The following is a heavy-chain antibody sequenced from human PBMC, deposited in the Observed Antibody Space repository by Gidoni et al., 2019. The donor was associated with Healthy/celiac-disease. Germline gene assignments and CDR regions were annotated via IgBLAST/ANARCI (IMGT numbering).Heavy chain of an antibody. J-gene: IGHJ1*01. CDR3: AKDEDVVPAAEKGYFQH. Sequence: EVQLLEYGGGLVQPGGSLRLSCAASGFTFSSYAMSWVRQAPGKGLEWVSAISGSGGSTYYADSVKGRFTISRDNSKNTLYLQMNSLRAEDTAVYYCAKDEDVVPAAEKGYFQHWGQGTLVTVSS. CDR2: ISGSGGST. CDR1: GFTFSSYA. D-gene: IGHD2-2*01. V-gene: IGHV3-23*01.